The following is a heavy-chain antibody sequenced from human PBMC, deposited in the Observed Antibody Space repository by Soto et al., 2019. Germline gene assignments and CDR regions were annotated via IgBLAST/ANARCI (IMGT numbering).Heavy chain of an antibody. Sequence: QVQLVQSGAEVKKPGSSVKVSCKASGGTFSSYSINWVRQAPGQRLEWMGEITPIFGTANYAQKFQGRVTITADESTSTAYMELSSLRSEDTAVYFCARDGGRHSGGIDYWGQGTLVTVSS. J-gene: IGHJ4*02. V-gene: IGHV1-69*01. CDR3: ARDGGRHSGGIDY. D-gene: IGHD1-26*01. CDR2: ITPIFGTA. CDR1: GGTFSSYS.